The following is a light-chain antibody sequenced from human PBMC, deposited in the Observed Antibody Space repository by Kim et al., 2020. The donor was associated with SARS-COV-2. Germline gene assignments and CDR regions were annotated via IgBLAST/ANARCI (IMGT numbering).Light chain of an antibody. CDR3: QQRSDWAPWT. V-gene: IGKV3-11*01. J-gene: IGKJ1*01. CDR1: KSVGNY. CDR2: DAS. Sequence: PVERATSTASASKSVGNYLAWYQQKPGQVPRLLIYDASNRATGIPARFSASGSGTGFTLTISSLEPEDFAVYYCQQRSDWAPWTFGQGTKVDIK.